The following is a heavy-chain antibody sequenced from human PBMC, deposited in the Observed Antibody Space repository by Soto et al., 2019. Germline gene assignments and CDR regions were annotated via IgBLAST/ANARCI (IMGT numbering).Heavy chain of an antibody. CDR3: ARHDWAKPFDY. D-gene: IGHD3-9*01. CDR2: IYYSGST. J-gene: IGHJ4*02. Sequence: SETLSLXCTVSGGSISSSSYYWGWIRQPPGKGLEWIGSIYYSGSTYYNPSLKSRVTISVDTSKNQFSLKLSSVTAADTAVYYCARHDWAKPFDYWGQGTLVTVSS. CDR1: GGSISSSSYY. V-gene: IGHV4-39*01.